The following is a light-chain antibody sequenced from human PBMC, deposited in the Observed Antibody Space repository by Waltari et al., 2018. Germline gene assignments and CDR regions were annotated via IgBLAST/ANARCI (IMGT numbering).Light chain of an antibody. Sequence: QAVVTQEPSLTVSPGGTVTPTCGSSTGAVTIDHFPNWLQQKPGQPPKTLIYDTNKRHSWTPARFSGSLLGGTTALTLSGAQPEDEADYYCLLSYSGAWVFGGGTKLTVL. CDR2: DTN. CDR1: TGAVTIDHF. V-gene: IGLV7-46*01. J-gene: IGLJ3*02. CDR3: LLSYSGAWV.